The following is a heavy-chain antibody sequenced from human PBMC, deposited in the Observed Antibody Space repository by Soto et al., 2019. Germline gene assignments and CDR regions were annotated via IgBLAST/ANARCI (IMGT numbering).Heavy chain of an antibody. V-gene: IGHV4-31*03. CDR2: IYYSGIT. CDR1: GGSISSGGYY. CDR3: AREPLD. Sequence: QVQLQESGPGLVKPSQTLSLTCTVSGGSISSGGYYWTWIRQHPGKGLEWIGYIYYSGITYYNPSPKKRVNLSVGTAKDQFSLKLSSVTAADTAVYYCAREPLDWGQGTLVTVSS. J-gene: IGHJ4*02.